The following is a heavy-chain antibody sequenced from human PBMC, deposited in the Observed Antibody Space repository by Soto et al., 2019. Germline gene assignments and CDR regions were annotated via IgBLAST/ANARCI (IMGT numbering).Heavy chain of an antibody. Sequence: PGESLKISCMGSGYTFTSHWIGWVRQMPGKGLEWMGIIYPGDSDTRYSPSFQGQVTISADKSIRTAYLQWNSLKASDTAMYYCVRVGLLGTNTLTNAWFDPWGPGTLVTVSS. CDR2: IYPGDSDT. CDR1: GYTFTSHW. V-gene: IGHV5-51*01. CDR3: VRVGLLGTNTLTNAWFDP. D-gene: IGHD1-26*01. J-gene: IGHJ5*02.